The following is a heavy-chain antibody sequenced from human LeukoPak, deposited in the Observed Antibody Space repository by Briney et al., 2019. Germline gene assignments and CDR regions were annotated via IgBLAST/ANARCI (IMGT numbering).Heavy chain of an antibody. CDR2: IRYDGSNK. J-gene: IGHJ4*02. CDR3: AKDRAYQLHVDTAMAGYFDY. CDR1: GFTFSSYG. V-gene: IGHV3-30*02. D-gene: IGHD5-18*01. Sequence: PGGSLRLYCAASGFTFSSYGMHWVRQAPGKGLEWVAFIRYDGSNKYYADSVKGRFTISRDNSKNTLYLQMNSLRAEDTAVYYCAKDRAYQLHVDTAMAGYFDYWGQGTLVTVSS.